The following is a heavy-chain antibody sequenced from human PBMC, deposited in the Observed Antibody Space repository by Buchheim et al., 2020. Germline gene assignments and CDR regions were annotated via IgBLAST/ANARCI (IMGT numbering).Heavy chain of an antibody. J-gene: IGHJ4*02. D-gene: IGHD1-26*01. V-gene: IGHV1-3*01. CDR2: INAGNDYK. CDR3: ARETRSGSYGY. CDR1: GYTFTSYA. Sequence: QVQLVQSGAEVKKPGASVKVSCKASGYTFTSYAMHWVRQAPGQRLEWLGWINAGNDYKQYSQKCQGRVTITRDTSASTAYMEVSSLRSEDTALYYCARETRSGSYGYWGQGTL.